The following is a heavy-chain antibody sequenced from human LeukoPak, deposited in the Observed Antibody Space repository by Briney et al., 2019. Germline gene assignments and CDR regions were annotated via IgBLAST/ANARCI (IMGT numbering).Heavy chain of an antibody. V-gene: IGHV3-11*01. CDR2: ISSSGSTI. CDR3: ARESGYYDDYYFDY. J-gene: IGHJ4*02. Sequence: GGSLRLSCAASGFTFSDYYMSWIRQAPGKGLEWVSYISSSGSTIYYADSVKGRFTISRDNAKNSLYLQMNSLGAEDTAVYYCARESGYYDDYYFDYWGQGTLVTVSS. CDR1: GFTFSDYY. D-gene: IGHD3-22*01.